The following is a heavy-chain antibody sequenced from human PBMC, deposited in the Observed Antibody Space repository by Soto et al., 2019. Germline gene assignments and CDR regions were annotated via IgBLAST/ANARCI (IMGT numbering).Heavy chain of an antibody. CDR3: ARHVLLPSPKFYDMDV. Sequence: QGQLVQSGAEVKKPGSSVKVSCTASEGTFSAYTINWVRQAPGQRLEWMARIIPKHGTATYAEKFQGRAATTADRSTNTAYLELSSLRSDDTAVYYCARHVLLPSPKFYDMDVWGKGTTVTVSS. CDR2: IIPKHGTA. CDR1: EGTFSAYT. V-gene: IGHV1-69*08. D-gene: IGHD3-3*02. J-gene: IGHJ6*03.